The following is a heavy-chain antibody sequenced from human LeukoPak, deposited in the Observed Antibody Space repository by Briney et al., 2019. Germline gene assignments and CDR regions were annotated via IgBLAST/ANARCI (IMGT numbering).Heavy chain of an antibody. V-gene: IGHV3-64*01. CDR1: GFTFSSYA. CDR2: ISSNGGST. D-gene: IGHD5-24*01. CDR3: ARAGEMAVMWAFDY. Sequence: GGSLRLSCAASGFTFSSYAMHWVRQAPGKGLEYVSAISSNGGSTYYANSVKGRFTISKDNSKNTLCLQMGSLRAEDMAVYYCARAGEMAVMWAFDYWGQGTLVTVSS. J-gene: IGHJ4*02.